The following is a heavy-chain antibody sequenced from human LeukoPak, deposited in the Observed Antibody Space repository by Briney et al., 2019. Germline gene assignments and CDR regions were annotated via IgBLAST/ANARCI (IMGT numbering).Heavy chain of an antibody. CDR1: GGSISSYY. Sequence: PSETLSLTCTVSGGSISSYYWSWIRQPPGKGLEWIGEINHSGSTNYNPSLKSRVTISVDTSKNQFSLKLSSVTAADTAVYYCARQGYYGSGSYFRSSAWFDPWGQGTLVTVSS. J-gene: IGHJ5*02. D-gene: IGHD3-10*01. CDR2: INHSGST. CDR3: ARQGYYGSGSYFRSSAWFDP. V-gene: IGHV4-34*01.